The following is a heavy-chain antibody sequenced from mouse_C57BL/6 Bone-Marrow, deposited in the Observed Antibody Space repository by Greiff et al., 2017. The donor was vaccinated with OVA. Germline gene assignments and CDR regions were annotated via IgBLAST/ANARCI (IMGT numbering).Heavy chain of an antibody. Sequence: EVKLVESGPELVKPGASVKISCKASGYSFTDYNMNWVKQSNGKSLEWIGVINPNYGTTSYNQKFKGKATLTVDQSSSTAYMQLNSLTSEDSAVYYCARGRGQLRPAWFAYWGQGTLVTVSA. V-gene: IGHV1-39*01. D-gene: IGHD3-2*02. CDR1: GYSFTDYN. CDR3: ARGRGQLRPAWFAY. CDR2: INPNYGTT. J-gene: IGHJ3*01.